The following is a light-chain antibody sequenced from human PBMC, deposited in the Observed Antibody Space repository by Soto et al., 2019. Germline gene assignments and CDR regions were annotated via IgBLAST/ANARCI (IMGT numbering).Light chain of an antibody. Sequence: QSALTQPASVSGSPGQSITISCTGTSSDVGGYNYVSWYQQHPGKAPKLMIYDVSNRPSGVSNRFSASKSGNTASLTISGLQAEDEADYYCSSYTSSSTRVVFGGGTQLTVL. J-gene: IGLJ2*01. V-gene: IGLV2-14*01. CDR3: SSYTSSSTRVV. CDR1: SSDVGGYNY. CDR2: DVS.